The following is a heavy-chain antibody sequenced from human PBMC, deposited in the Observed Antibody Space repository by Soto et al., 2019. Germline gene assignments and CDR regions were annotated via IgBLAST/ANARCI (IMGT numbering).Heavy chain of an antibody. J-gene: IGHJ6*02. CDR1: GGSISSISYY. CDR2: IYYSGST. D-gene: IGHD2-2*01. CDR3: ASQGGDIVLAPAADGHYYGMDV. Sequence: LSLTCTVSGGSISSISYYWGWIRQPPGKGLEWIGSIYYSGSTYYNPSLKSRVTISVDTSKNQFSLKLSSVTAADTAVYYCASQGGDIVLAPAADGHYYGMDVCGQGTTVTVSS. V-gene: IGHV4-39*01.